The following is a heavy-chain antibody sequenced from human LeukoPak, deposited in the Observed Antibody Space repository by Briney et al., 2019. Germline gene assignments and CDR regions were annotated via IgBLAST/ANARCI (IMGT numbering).Heavy chain of an antibody. V-gene: IGHV3-33*01. J-gene: IGHJ4*02. CDR2: IWYDGSNK. Sequence: GGSLRLSCAASGFTFSSYGMHWVRQAPGKGLEWVAVIWYDGSNKYYADSVKGRFTISRDNSKNTLYLQMNSLRAEDTAVYYCAHRPGNHDILTQYYFDFWGQGTLVTVSS. D-gene: IGHD3-9*01. CDR1: GFTFSSYG. CDR3: AHRPGNHDILTQYYFDF.